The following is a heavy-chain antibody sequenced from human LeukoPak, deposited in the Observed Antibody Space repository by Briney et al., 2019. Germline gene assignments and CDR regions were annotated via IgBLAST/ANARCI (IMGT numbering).Heavy chain of an antibody. CDR2: INPNSGGT. CDR1: GYTFTGYY. D-gene: IGHD6-19*01. J-gene: IGHJ4*02. Sequence: ASVKVSCKASGYTFTGYYMHWVRQAPGQGLEWMGWINPNSGGTNYAQKFQGRVTMTRDTSISTAYMELSRLRSDDTAVYYCARLPYSSGWSSHGYWGQGTLVPVSS. CDR3: ARLPYSSGWSSHGY. V-gene: IGHV1-2*02.